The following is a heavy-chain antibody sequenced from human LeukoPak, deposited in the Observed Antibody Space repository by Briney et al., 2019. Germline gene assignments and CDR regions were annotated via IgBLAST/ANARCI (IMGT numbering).Heavy chain of an antibody. D-gene: IGHD6-13*01. CDR2: ISGSGGST. CDR1: GFTLSSYE. V-gene: IGHV3-23*01. J-gene: IGHJ4*02. Sequence: GGSLRLSCAAPGFTLSSYEMNWVRQAPGKGLEWVSAISGSGGSTYYADSVKGRFTISRDNSKNTLYLQMNSLRAEDTAVYYCAPAAWAPNDYWGQGTLVTVSS. CDR3: APAAWAPNDY.